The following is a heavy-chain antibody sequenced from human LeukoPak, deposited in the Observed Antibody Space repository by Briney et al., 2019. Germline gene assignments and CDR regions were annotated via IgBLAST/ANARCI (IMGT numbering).Heavy chain of an antibody. CDR3: ARGRRRPGFTMIVVAYYFDY. CDR1: GGSFSGYY. CDR2: INHSGST. D-gene: IGHD3-22*01. Sequence: SSETLSLTCAVYGGSFSGYYWSWIRQPPGKGLEWIGEINHSGSTNYNPSLKSRVTISVDTSKNQFSLKLSSVTAADTAVYYCARGRRRPGFTMIVVAYYFDYWGQGTLVTVSS. J-gene: IGHJ4*02. V-gene: IGHV4-34*01.